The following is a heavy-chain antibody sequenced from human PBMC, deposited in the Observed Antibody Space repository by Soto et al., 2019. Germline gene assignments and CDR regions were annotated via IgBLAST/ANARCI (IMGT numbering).Heavy chain of an antibody. D-gene: IGHD3-22*01. Sequence: SVKVSCKASGGTFSTYVFTWVRQAPGQGLEWMGGIIPIFATTNYAQKFQGRVTITANESTSTAYMELSSLRSEDTAVYYCARTYYYDSSGPNWFDPWGRGTLVTVSS. J-gene: IGHJ5*02. CDR2: IIPIFATT. CDR1: GGTFSTYV. V-gene: IGHV1-69*13. CDR3: ARTYYYDSSGPNWFDP.